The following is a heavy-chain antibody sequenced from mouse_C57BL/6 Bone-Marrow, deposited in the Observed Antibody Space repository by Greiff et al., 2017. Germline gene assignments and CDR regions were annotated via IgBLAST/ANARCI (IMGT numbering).Heavy chain of an antibody. V-gene: IGHV5-9*01. D-gene: IGHD1-1*02. J-gene: IGHJ3*01. Sequence: EVKVEESGGGLVKPGGSLKLSCAASGFTFSSYTMSWVRQTPEKRLEWVATISGGGGNTYYPDSVKVRFTISRDNAKNTLYLQMSSLRSEDTALYYCARHRAGGPWFAYWGQGTLVTVSA. CDR3: ARHRAGGPWFAY. CDR1: GFTFSSYT. CDR2: ISGGGGNT.